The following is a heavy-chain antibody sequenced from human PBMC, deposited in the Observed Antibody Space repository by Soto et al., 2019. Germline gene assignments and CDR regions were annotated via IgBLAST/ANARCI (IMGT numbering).Heavy chain of an antibody. Sequence: LSLPCTVSGGSISSYYWSWIRQPPGKGLEWIGYIYYSGSTNYNPSLKSRVTISVDTSKNQFSLKLSSVTAADTAVYYCARGKDSSGYYFSWFDPWGQGTLVTVSS. V-gene: IGHV4-59*01. D-gene: IGHD3-22*01. CDR2: IYYSGST. CDR1: GGSISSYY. CDR3: ARGKDSSGYYFSWFDP. J-gene: IGHJ5*02.